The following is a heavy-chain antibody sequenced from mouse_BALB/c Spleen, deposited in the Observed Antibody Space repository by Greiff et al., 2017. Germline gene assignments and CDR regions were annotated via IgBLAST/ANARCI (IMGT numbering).Heavy chain of an antibody. V-gene: IGHV2-9-2*01. CDR3: VRDKGHFDY. CDR2: IWTGGGT. J-gene: IGHJ2*01. CDR1: GFSLTSYD. D-gene: IGHD1-3*01. Sequence: VQVVESGPGLVAPSQSLSITCTVSGFSLTSYDISWIRQPPGKGLEWLGVIWTGGGTNYNSAFMSRLSISKDNSKSQVFLKMNSLQTDDTAIYYCVRDKGHFDYWGQGTTLTVSS.